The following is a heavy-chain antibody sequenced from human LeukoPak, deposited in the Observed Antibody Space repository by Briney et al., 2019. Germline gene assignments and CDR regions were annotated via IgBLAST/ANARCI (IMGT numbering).Heavy chain of an antibody. CDR2: ISGSVGST. Sequence: PGGSLRLSCAASGFTFSSYWMSWVRQAPGKGLEWVSVISGSVGSTYYADSVKGRFTISRDNSENTLYLQMNSLRAEDTAVYYCAKAPGATHFDYWGQGTLVTVSS. CDR1: GFTFSSYW. V-gene: IGHV3-23*01. CDR3: AKAPGATHFDY. D-gene: IGHD1-26*01. J-gene: IGHJ4*02.